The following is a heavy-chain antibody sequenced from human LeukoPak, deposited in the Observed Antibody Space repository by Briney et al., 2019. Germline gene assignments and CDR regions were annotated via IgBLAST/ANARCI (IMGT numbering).Heavy chain of an antibody. CDR1: GFTFSSYA. D-gene: IGHD3-3*01. Sequence: PGGSLRLSCAASGFTFSSYAMSWVRQAPGKGLEWVSAISGSGGSTYYADSVKGRFTISRDNSKNTLYLQMNSLRAEDTAVYYWGRSPGGIFPRGTFDYGAKGPLVTVSS. CDR3: GRSPGGIFPRGTFDY. J-gene: IGHJ4*03. V-gene: IGHV3-23*01. CDR2: ISGSGGST.